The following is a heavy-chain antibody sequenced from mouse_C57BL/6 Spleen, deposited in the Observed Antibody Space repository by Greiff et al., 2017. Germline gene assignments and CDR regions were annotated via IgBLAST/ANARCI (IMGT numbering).Heavy chain of an antibody. CDR2: IDPSDSET. D-gene: IGHD1-1*01. J-gene: IGHJ1*03. Sequence: GLEWIGNIDPSDSETHYNQKFKDKATLTVDKSSSTAYMQLSSLTSEDSAVYYCARDYYGSSSWYWYFDVWGTGTTVTVSS. V-gene: IGHV1-52*01. CDR3: ARDYYGSSSWYWYFDV.